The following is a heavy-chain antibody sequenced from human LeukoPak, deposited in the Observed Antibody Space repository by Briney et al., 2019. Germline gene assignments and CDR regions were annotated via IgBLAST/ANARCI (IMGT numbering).Heavy chain of an antibody. V-gene: IGHV4-31*03. CDR2: IYHSGTT. Sequence: SQTLSLTCNVSGDFITSSGYYWSWIRQHPGKGPEWIGYIYHSGTTYYNPSLKSRATISLDTSTNQFSLRLTFVTAADTAVYFCARDKTVGATNYYYGIDVWGQGTTVTVSS. CDR1: GDFITSSGYY. CDR3: ARDKTVGATNYYYGIDV. J-gene: IGHJ6*02. D-gene: IGHD1-26*01.